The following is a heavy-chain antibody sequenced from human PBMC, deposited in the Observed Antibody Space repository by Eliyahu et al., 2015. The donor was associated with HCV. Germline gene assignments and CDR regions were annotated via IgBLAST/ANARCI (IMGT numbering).Heavy chain of an antibody. CDR2: ISGGGPST. V-gene: IGHV3-23*01. J-gene: IGHJ3*02. D-gene: IGHD5-24*01. Sequence: EVQLLESGGGLVQPXGSLRLSCAASGFAFXXYAMXWVRXAPGKGXEXVSTISGGGPSTYYADSVKGRFTISRDKSMNTLYLQMNSLRADDTAVYYCAKGQRWLQFGDAFDIWGQGTLVTVSS. CDR1: GFAFXXYA. CDR3: AKGQRWLQFGDAFDI.